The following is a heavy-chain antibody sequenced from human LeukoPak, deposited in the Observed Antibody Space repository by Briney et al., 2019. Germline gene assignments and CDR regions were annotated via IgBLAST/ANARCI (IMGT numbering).Heavy chain of an antibody. CDR3: ARRYFDY. J-gene: IGHJ4*02. V-gene: IGHV3-7*03. CDR1: GFIFSDDW. Sequence: GGSLRLSCAASGFIFSDDWMSWVRQAPGKGLEWVANIKQDGSAKYYVDSVKGRFTISRDNAKNSLYLQMNSLRAEDTAVYYCARRYFDYWGQGTLVTVSS. CDR2: IKQDGSAK.